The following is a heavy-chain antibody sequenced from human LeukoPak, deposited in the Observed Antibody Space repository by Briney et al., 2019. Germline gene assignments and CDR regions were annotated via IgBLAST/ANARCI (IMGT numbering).Heavy chain of an antibody. J-gene: IGHJ4*02. D-gene: IGHD6-13*01. CDR3: ARGPNKYSSSWYMDY. Sequence: ASETLSFTCAVYGGSFSGYYWSWIRQPPGKGLEWIGEINHSGSTNYNPSLKSRVTISVDTSKNQFSLKLSSVTAADTAVYYCARGPNKYSSSWYMDYWGQGTLVTVSS. CDR1: GGSFSGYY. CDR2: INHSGST. V-gene: IGHV4-34*01.